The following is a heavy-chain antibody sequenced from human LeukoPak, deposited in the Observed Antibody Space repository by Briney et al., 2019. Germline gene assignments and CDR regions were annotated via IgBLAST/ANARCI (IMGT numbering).Heavy chain of an antibody. CDR1: GGTFSSYA. Sequence: ASVKVSCKASGGTFSSYAISWVRQAPGQGLEWMGGIIPIFGTANYAQKFQGRVTITTDESTSTAYMELSSLRSEDTAVYYCARSLTSSIASLHYFDYWGQGTLVTVSS. CDR2: IIPIFGTA. D-gene: IGHD6-6*01. CDR3: ARSLTSSIASLHYFDY. V-gene: IGHV1-69*05. J-gene: IGHJ4*02.